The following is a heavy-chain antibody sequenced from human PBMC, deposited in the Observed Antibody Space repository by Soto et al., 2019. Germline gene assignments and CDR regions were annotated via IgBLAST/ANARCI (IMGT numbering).Heavy chain of an antibody. V-gene: IGHV3-30*03. CDR1: GFTFSSYG. CDR2: ISYDGSNK. D-gene: IGHD3-3*01. J-gene: IGHJ3*01. Sequence: GGSLRLSCAASGFTFSSYGMHWVRQAPGKGLEWVAVISYDGSNKYYADSVKGRFTISRDNANKSLHLEMNSLRVEDTALYYCAREGVPNYDYWSGDASDLWGHGTMVTVSS. CDR3: AREGVPNYDYWSGDASDL.